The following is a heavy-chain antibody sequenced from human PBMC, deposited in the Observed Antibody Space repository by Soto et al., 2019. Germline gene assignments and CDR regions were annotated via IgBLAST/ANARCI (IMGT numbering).Heavy chain of an antibody. J-gene: IGHJ5*02. CDR2: IFHDGNT. V-gene: IGHV4-4*02. Sequence: QVHLQESVPGLVKPSETLSLTCAVSGASIGSGGWWSWVRQPPGKGLEWIAEIFHDGNTNYSPSLKSRVTISVDKSQNQFSLNVYSVTAADTAVYYCARHEGWTGPDQWGQGTLVTVSS. CDR3: ARHEGWTGPDQ. D-gene: IGHD2-8*02. CDR1: GASIGSGGW.